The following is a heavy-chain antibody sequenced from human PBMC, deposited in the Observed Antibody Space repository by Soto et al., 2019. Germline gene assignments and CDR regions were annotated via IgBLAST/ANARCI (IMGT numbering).Heavy chain of an antibody. CDR1: GGSFSGYF. V-gene: IGHV4-34*01. D-gene: IGHD4-17*01. Sequence: QVQLQQWGAGLLKPSETLSLTCAVYGGSFSGYFWSWIRQPPGKGLEWIGQIDHIGGTNYNPSLKSRVTISVDMSKNQFSLMLDSVTAADTAVYYCARGSTETSDDSWGQGTRVTVSS. CDR3: ARGSTETSDDS. CDR2: IDHIGGT. J-gene: IGHJ4*02.